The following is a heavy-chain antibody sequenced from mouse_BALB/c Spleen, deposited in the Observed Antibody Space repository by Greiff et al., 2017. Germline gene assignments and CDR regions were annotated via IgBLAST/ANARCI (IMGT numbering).Heavy chain of an antibody. J-gene: IGHJ3*01. CDR2: IYPGDGDT. CDR3: AQEGGTTATWFAY. CDR1: GYAFSSSW. V-gene: IGHV1-82*01. Sequence: VQLQQSGPELVKPGASVKISCKASGYAFSSSWMNWVKQRPGQGLEWIGRIYPGDGDTNYNGKFKGKATLTADKSSSTAYMQLSSLTSVDSAVYFCAQEGGTTATWFAYWGQGTLVTVSA. D-gene: IGHD1-2*01.